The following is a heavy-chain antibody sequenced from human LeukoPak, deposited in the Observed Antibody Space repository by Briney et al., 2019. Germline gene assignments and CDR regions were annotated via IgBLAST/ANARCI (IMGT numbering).Heavy chain of an antibody. V-gene: IGHV3-21*01. CDR1: GFTLSSYS. D-gene: IGHD3-22*01. J-gene: IGHJ4*02. Sequence: GGSLRLSCAASGFTLSSYSMNWVRQAPGKGLEWVSSISSSSYIYYADSVKGRFTISRDNAKNSLYLQMNSLRAEDTAVYYCARGYYDSSGYCDYWGQGTLVTVSS. CDR3: ARGYYDSSGYCDY. CDR2: ISSSSYI.